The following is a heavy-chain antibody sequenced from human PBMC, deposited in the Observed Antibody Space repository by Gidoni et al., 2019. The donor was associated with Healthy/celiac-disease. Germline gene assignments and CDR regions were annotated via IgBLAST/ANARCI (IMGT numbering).Heavy chain of an antibody. CDR1: GGSISRGGYS. D-gene: IGHD3-22*01. CDR2: IYHSGST. Sequence: QLQLQESGSGLVKPSQTLSLTCAVSGGSISRGGYSWSWIRQPPGKGLEWIGYIYHSGSTYYNPSLKSRVTISVDRSKNQFSLKLSSVTAADTAVYYCARGTYYYDSSGQVFDYWGQGTLVTVSS. J-gene: IGHJ4*02. CDR3: ARGTYYYDSSGQVFDY. V-gene: IGHV4-30-2*01.